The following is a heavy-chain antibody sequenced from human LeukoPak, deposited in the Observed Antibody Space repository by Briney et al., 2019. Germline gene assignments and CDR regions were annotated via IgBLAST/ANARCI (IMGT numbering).Heavy chain of an antibody. CDR2: INHSGST. J-gene: IGHJ6*03. CDR3: ATTTLRYYYMDV. D-gene: IGHD1-14*01. Sequence: NSGGSLRLSCAASGFTFNTYGMSWIRQPPGKGLEWIGEINHSGSTNYNPSLKSRVTISVDTSKNQFSLKLSSVTAADTAVYYCATTTLRYYYMDVWGKGTTVTVSS. V-gene: IGHV4-34*08. CDR1: GFTFNTYG.